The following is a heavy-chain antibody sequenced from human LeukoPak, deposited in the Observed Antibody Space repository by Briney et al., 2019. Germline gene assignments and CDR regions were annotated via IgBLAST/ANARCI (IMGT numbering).Heavy chain of an antibody. J-gene: IGHJ4*02. CDR3: ATSYSSGPMNFDY. CDR1: GYSISSGYY. CDR2: IYHSGST. V-gene: IGHV4-38-2*01. D-gene: IGHD6-19*01. Sequence: SETLSLTCAVSGYSISSGYYWGWIRQPPGKGVEWIGSIYHSGSTYYNPSLKSRVTISVDTSKNQFSLKLSSVTAADTAVYYCATSYSSGPMNFDYWGQGTLVTVSS.